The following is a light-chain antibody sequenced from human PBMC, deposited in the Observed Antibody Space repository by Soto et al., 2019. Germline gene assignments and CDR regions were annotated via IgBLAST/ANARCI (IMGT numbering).Light chain of an antibody. CDR1: QSVTGTI. CDR3: HQYGSSLGT. J-gene: IGKJ2*01. V-gene: IGKV3-20*01. Sequence: IVLTQSPVTLSLSPGEGATLSCRASQSVTGTILAWYQQRAGQAPRLLIYDAVRRATGIPDRFSGSGSGTDFTLTISRLEPEDFAVYYCHQYGSSLGTFGQGTKVEV. CDR2: DAV.